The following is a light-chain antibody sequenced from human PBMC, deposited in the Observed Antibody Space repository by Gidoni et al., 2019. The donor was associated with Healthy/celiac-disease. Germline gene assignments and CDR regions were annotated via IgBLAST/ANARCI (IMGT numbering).Light chain of an antibody. J-gene: IGKJ2*01. CDR2: GAS. Sequence: IVNTGAPGTLSLSPGERATLSCRASQSVSSSYLAWYQQKPGQAPRLLIYGASSRATGIPDRFSGSGSGTDFTLTISRLEPEDFAVYYCQQYGSSRYTFXXXTKLEIK. V-gene: IGKV3-20*01. CDR3: QQYGSSRYT. CDR1: QSVSSSY.